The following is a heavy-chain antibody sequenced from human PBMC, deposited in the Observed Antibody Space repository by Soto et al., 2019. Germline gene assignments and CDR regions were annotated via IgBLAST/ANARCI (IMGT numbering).Heavy chain of an antibody. CDR3: AMAETPLYSWFDP. J-gene: IGHJ5*02. CDR1: GGSINSYY. CDR2: IYYTGST. Sequence: SETLSLTCTVSGGSINSYYWSWIRQSPGKGLEWIGQIYYTGSTNYNPSLKSRVTISVDRSKNQFSLRLSSVTAADTAVYYCAMAETPLYSWFDPWGQGTLVTVSS. V-gene: IGHV4-59*08. D-gene: IGHD2-15*01.